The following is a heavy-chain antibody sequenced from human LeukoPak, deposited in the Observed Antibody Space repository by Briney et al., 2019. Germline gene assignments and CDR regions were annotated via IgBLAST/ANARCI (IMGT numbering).Heavy chain of an antibody. CDR3: ARDSRLRSLDY. V-gene: IGHV3-21*01. J-gene: IGHJ4*02. D-gene: IGHD4-17*01. Sequence: PGGSLRLSCETFGFTFSSYGMYWVRQAPGKGLQWVSSLNSSSIYIYYADSVKGRFTISRDNAKNSLYLQMNSLRAEDTAVYYCARDSRLRSLDYWGQGTLVTVSS. CDR1: GFTFSSYG. CDR2: LNSSSIYI.